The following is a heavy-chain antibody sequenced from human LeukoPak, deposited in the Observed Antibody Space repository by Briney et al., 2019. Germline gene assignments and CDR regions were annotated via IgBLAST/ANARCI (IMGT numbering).Heavy chain of an antibody. CDR3: ARHRRYYCSSTSCYSGPMDV. CDR2: INHSGST. V-gene: IGHV4-34*01. Sequence: SETLSLTCTVSGGSISSYYWSWIRQPPGKGLEWIGEINHSGSTNYNPSLKSRVTISVDTSKNQFSLKLSSVTAADTAVYYCARHRRYYCSSTSCYSGPMDVWGKGTTVTISS. D-gene: IGHD2-2*01. J-gene: IGHJ6*03. CDR1: GGSISSYY.